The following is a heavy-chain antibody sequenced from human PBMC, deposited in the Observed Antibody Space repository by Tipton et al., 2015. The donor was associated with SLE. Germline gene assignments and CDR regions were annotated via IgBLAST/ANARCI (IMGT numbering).Heavy chain of an antibody. J-gene: IGHJ6*02. V-gene: IGHV4-4*09. Sequence: TLSLTCTVSGGSISSHYWSWIRQPPGKGLEWIGYISDGGGTNYNPSLKSRVTISVDPAKNQFSLKLTSVTAPDTAVYYCARGMVTWRGASIGVDVWVQGTTVSVSS. D-gene: IGHD2-21*02. CDR2: ISDGGGT. CDR3: ARGMVTWRGASIGVDV. CDR1: GGSISSHY.